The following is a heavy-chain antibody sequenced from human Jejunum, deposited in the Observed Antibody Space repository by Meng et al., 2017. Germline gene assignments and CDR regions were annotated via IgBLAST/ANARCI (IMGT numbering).Heavy chain of an antibody. V-gene: IGHV1-2*06. D-gene: IGHD1-26*01. Sequence: QVHLVQSGAEVKKPGASVRVSCEASGYTFTAYYVQWVRQAPGQGLEWMGRMNPNNGDTNYAQKFQGRVTMTRATSTAYMDLSSLTSDDTAVYYCAKDEGTTTAFDHWGQGTLVTVSS. CDR2: MNPNNGDT. CDR3: AKDEGTTTAFDH. J-gene: IGHJ4*02. CDR1: GYTFTAYY.